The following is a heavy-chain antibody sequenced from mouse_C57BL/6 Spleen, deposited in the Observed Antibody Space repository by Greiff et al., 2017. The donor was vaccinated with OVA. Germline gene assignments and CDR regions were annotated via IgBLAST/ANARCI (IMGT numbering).Heavy chain of an antibody. J-gene: IGHJ3*01. CDR2: INYDGSST. V-gene: IGHV5-16*01. CDR3: AREDYYGSSYGFAY. D-gene: IGHD1-1*01. CDR1: GFTFSDYY. Sequence: DVQLQESEGGLVQPGSSMKLSCTASGFTFSDYYMAWVRQVPEKGLEWVANINYDGSSTYYLDSLKSRFIISRDNAKNILYLQMSSLKSEDTATYYCAREDYYGSSYGFAYWGQGTLVTVSA.